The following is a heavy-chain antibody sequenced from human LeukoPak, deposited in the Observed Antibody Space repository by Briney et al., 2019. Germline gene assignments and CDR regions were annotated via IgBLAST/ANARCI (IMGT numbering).Heavy chain of an antibody. V-gene: IGHV1-24*01. CDR2: FDPEDGET. J-gene: IGHJ5*02. CDR3: AGVVVPAAIQGWFDP. D-gene: IGHD2-2*01. Sequence: ASVKVSCKVSGYTLTELSMHWVRQAPGKGLEWMGGFDPEDGETIYAQKFQGRVAMTEDTSTDTAYMELSSLRSEDTAVYYCAGVVVPAAIQGWFDPWGQGTLVTVSS. CDR1: GYTLTELS.